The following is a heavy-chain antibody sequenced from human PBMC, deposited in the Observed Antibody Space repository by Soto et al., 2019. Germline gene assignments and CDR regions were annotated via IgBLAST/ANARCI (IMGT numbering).Heavy chain of an antibody. V-gene: IGHV3-30-3*01. Sequence: QVQLVESGGGVVQPGRSLRLSCAASGFTFSSYAMHWVRQAPGKGLEWVAVISYDGSNKYYADSVKGRFTISSDNSKNTLYLKMNSLRAEDTAVYYCARETVPQGGFGDPDLLPLYYYGMDVCGQETTVTVSS. CDR2: ISYDGSNK. CDR3: ARETVPQGGFGDPDLLPLYYYGMDV. J-gene: IGHJ6*02. D-gene: IGHD3-10*01. CDR1: GFTFSSYA.